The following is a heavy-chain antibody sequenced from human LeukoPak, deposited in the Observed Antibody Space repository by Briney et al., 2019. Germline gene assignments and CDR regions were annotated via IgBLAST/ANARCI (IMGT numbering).Heavy chain of an antibody. CDR3: ARAVWFGELRSNFDY. Sequence: SETLSLTCAVSGGSFSGYYWSWIRQPPGKGLEWIGEIKHSGSTNYNPTLNSRVTISVDTSKNQFSLKLRSVTAADAAVYYCARAVWFGELRSNFDYWGQGTLVTVSS. D-gene: IGHD3-10*01. CDR1: GGSFSGYY. J-gene: IGHJ4*02. V-gene: IGHV4-34*01. CDR2: IKHSGST.